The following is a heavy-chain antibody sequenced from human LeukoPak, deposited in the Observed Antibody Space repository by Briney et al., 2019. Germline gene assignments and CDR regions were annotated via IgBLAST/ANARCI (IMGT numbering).Heavy chain of an antibody. Sequence: GGSLRLSCAASGFTFGSYGMHWVRQAPGNGLEWVTFIRYDGSNKYYADSVKGRFTISRDNSKNTLYLQMNSLRAEDTGVYYCAKDLDYGGMFIDHWGQGTLVIVSS. V-gene: IGHV3-30*02. D-gene: IGHD4-23*01. CDR3: AKDLDYGGMFIDH. CDR2: IRYDGSNK. CDR1: GFTFGSYG. J-gene: IGHJ4*02.